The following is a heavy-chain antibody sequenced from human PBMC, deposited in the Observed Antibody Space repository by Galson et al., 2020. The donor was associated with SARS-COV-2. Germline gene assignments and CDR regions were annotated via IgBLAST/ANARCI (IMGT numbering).Heavy chain of an antibody. V-gene: IGHV3-33*01. Sequence: GGSLRLSCAASGFTFSSYGMHWVRQAPGKGLEWVAVIWYDGSNKYYADSVKGRFTISRDNSKNTLYLQMNSLRAEDTAVYYCARDLKFGLPTDYMDVWDKGTTVTVSS. CDR2: IWYDGSNK. CDR1: GFTFSSYG. CDR3: ARDLKFGLPTDYMDV. J-gene: IGHJ6*03. D-gene: IGHD3-16*01.